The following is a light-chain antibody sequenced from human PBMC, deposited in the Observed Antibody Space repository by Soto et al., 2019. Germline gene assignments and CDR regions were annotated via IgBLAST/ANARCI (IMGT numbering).Light chain of an antibody. CDR3: CSYAGTYTLV. CDR2: DVN. V-gene: IGLV2-11*01. Sequence: QSVLTQPRSVSGSPGQSVTISCTGTSSDVGGYNYVSWYQQHPGKAPKLMLYDVNKRPSGVPDRFSGSKSGNTASLTISGLQAEDEADYHCCSYAGTYTLVFGGGTKLTVL. CDR1: SSDVGGYNY. J-gene: IGLJ2*01.